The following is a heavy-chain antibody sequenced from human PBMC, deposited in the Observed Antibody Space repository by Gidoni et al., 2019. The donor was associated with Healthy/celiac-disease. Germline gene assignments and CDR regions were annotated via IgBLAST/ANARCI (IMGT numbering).Heavy chain of an antibody. CDR3: ARVGGSGSYPPVEYYYYMDV. CDR1: GFTVSSNY. V-gene: IGHV3-66*01. Sequence: EVQLVESGGGLVQPGGSLRLSCAASGFTVSSNYMSWVRQAPGKGLEWVSVICSGGSKYYADSVKGRFTISRDKSKNTLYLQMNSLGAEDTAVYYCARVGGSGSYPPVEYYYYMDVWGKGTTVTVSS. CDR2: ICSGGSK. J-gene: IGHJ6*03. D-gene: IGHD3-10*01.